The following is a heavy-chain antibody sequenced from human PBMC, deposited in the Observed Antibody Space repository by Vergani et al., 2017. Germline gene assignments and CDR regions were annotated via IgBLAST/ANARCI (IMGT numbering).Heavy chain of an antibody. CDR2: ISSSSRTI. Sequence: EVQLVESGGGLVQPGGSLRLSCAASGFPFSSSSMNWVRQAPGTGLELVSYISSSSRTIYSADSVKGRFTISRDNAKNSLYLQMNSLRAEDTAVYYCAREGRLGYCSSTSCYANTPFDYCGQGTLVTVSS. CDR3: AREGRLGYCSSTSCYANTPFDY. CDR1: GFPFSSSS. J-gene: IGHJ4*02. V-gene: IGHV3-48*01. D-gene: IGHD2-2*01.